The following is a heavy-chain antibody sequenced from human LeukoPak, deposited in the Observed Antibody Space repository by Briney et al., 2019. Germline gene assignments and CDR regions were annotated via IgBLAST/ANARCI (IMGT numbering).Heavy chain of an antibody. D-gene: IGHD3-22*01. J-gene: IGHJ1*01. CDR3: ARTYYYDNLQYFQH. CDR2: IYPGDSDT. Sequence: EEFLKISCKGSGYSFTSYWIAWVRQMPGKGLEWMGIIYPGDSDTRYSPSFQGQVTISADKSISTAYLQWSSLKASDTAMYYCARTYYYDNLQYFQHWGQGTLVTVFS. V-gene: IGHV5-51*01. CDR1: GYSFTSYW.